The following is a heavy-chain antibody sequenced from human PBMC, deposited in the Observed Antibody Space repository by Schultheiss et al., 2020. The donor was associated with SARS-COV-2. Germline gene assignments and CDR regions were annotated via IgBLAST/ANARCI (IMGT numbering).Heavy chain of an antibody. V-gene: IGHV4-59*06. Sequence: SETLSLICSVSGGSITSSYWSWVRLPPGRALEWIGYIYYSGSTYYNPSLKSRVTISVDTSKNQFSLKLSSVTAADTAVYYCARRDPVSFPDAFDLWGRGTLVTVSS. CDR1: GGSITSSY. CDR2: IYYSGST. J-gene: IGHJ2*01. D-gene: IGHD1-14*01. CDR3: ARRDPVSFPDAFDL.